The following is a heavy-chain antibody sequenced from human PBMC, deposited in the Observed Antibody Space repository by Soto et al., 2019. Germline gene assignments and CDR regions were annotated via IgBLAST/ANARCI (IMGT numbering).Heavy chain of an antibody. CDR1: GGTFSSYA. Sequence: QVQLVQSGAEVKKPGSSVKVSCKASGGTFSSYAISWVRQAPGQGLEWMGGIFPIFGTANYAQKFQGRVTITADESTSTAYMELSSLRSEDTAVYYCAVEPAIDYGDYRGDWFDPWGQGPLVTVSS. CDR3: AVEPAIDYGDYRGDWFDP. J-gene: IGHJ5*02. CDR2: IFPIFGTA. V-gene: IGHV1-69*01. D-gene: IGHD4-17*01.